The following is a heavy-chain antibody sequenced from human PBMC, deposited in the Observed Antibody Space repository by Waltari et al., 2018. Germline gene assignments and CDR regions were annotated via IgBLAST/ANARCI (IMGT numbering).Heavy chain of an antibody. CDR1: GGSISSSSYY. CDR2: IYYSGST. J-gene: IGHJ4*02. D-gene: IGHD3-22*01. Sequence: QLQLQESGPGLVKPSETLSLTCTVSGGSISSSSYYWGWIRQPPGKGLEWIGSIYYSGSTYYNPSLKSRVTISVDTSKNQFSLKLSSVTAADTAVYYCARQGIYDSSGYQPFDYWGQGTLVTVSS. V-gene: IGHV4-39*01. CDR3: ARQGIYDSSGYQPFDY.